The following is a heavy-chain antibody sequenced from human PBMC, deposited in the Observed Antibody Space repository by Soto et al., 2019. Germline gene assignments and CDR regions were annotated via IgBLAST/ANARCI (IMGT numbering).Heavy chain of an antibody. Sequence: QVQLQESGPGLVKPSETLSLTCSVSGGSVSGDKNYWSWIRQSPGKGLEWIGFISYSGATIYNPSLKSGLTISVDRSKNQFSLRLTSLTASDTAIYDCATSPRFAFDFWGQGTRVIVSS. CDR3: ATSPRFAFDF. D-gene: IGHD3-16*01. J-gene: IGHJ3*01. V-gene: IGHV4-61*01. CDR2: ISYSGAT. CDR1: GGSVSGDKNY.